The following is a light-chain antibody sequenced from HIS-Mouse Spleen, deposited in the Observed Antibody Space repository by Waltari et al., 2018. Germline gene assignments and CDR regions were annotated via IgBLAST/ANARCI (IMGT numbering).Light chain of an antibody. CDR2: AAS. J-gene: IGKJ2*01. CDR3: QQYYSYPYT. CDR1: QGISSY. V-gene: IGKV1-8*01. Sequence: AIRMTQSPSSFSASTGDRVTITCRADQGISSYLAWYQQKPGKAPKLLLYAASTLQMGVPARFSGSGSGTDFTLTISCLQSEDFATYYCQQYYSYPYTFGQGTKLEIK.